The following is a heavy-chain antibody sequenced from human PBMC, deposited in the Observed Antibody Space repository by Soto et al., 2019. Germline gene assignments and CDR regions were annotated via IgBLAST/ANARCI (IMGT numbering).Heavy chain of an antibody. V-gene: IGHV3-30-3*01. CDR1: GFTFSYYA. J-gene: IGHJ4*02. D-gene: IGHD3-10*01. Sequence: QVQLVESGGGVVQPGRSLRLSCAASGFTFSYYAMHWVRQAPGKGLEWVAVISSDGSNKYYADSVKGRITISRGTSKHTQDLQMISLRPEHTTVYYCARDRPRDQWFGQTHFDHWGQGTLVTVSS. CDR3: ARDRPRDQWFGQTHFDH. CDR2: ISSDGSNK.